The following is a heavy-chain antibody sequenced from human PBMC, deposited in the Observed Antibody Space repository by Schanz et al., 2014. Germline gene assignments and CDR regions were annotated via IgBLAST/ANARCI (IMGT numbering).Heavy chain of an antibody. CDR2: ISTSGTYM. CDR3: ARDRRNADLDY. J-gene: IGHJ4*02. CDR1: GFTFSSYS. Sequence: EVQLAESGGGLVQPGGSLRLSCAASGFTFSSYSMNWVRQAPGKGLEWVSSISTSGTYMYIADSLKGRLTISRDDAKKSMYLQMNNLRAEDTAIYYCARDRRNADLDYWGQGTLVTVSS. V-gene: IGHV3-21*04. D-gene: IGHD1-1*01.